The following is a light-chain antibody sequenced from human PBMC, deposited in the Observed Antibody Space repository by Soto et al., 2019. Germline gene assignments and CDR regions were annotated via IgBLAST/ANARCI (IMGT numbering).Light chain of an antibody. J-gene: IGKJ4*01. CDR2: GVS. Sequence: EIVMTRYPAPLSVSPGERATLSCRASQRLSSNLAWYQQKPGQAPRLLIYGVSTRATGVPARFSGSGSGTEFTITISSLQSEDSAVYYCQQYKNWLALTFGGGTKVDIK. CDR3: QQYKNWLALT. V-gene: IGKV3-15*01. CDR1: QRLSSN.